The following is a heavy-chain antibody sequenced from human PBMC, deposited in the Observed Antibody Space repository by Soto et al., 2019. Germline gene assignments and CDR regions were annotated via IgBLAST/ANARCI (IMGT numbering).Heavy chain of an antibody. CDR1: GLIVNNNY. Sequence: EMQLVESGGGLVNPGGSLRLSCAASGLIVNNNYMNWVCQAPGKGLEWVSVIHSGNSASYADSVMGRFTISRHNPKNMVYLHMNSLRADDTAAYYCESDPGYCSGGICYRYMDVWGKGTTVTVSS. V-gene: IGHV3-53*04. J-gene: IGHJ6*03. CDR3: ESDPGYCSGGICYRYMDV. D-gene: IGHD2-15*01. CDR2: IHSGNSA.